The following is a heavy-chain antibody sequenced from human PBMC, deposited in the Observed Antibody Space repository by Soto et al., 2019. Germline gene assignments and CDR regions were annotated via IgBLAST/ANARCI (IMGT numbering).Heavy chain of an antibody. CDR3: ARSIQEEIGVAGPKDIGFDP. V-gene: IGHV1-69*02. D-gene: IGHD6-19*01. J-gene: IGHJ5*02. CDR2: IIPILDVA. Sequence: QVQLVQSGAEVKRPGSSVKVSCQTSGGTFRTYTINWVRQAPGQGLAWMGRIIPILDVANYAQKFQGRVTITADKSTSTAHMELRSLRAEDTAVYYCARSIQEEIGVAGPKDIGFDPWGQGTLVTVSS. CDR1: GGTFRTYT.